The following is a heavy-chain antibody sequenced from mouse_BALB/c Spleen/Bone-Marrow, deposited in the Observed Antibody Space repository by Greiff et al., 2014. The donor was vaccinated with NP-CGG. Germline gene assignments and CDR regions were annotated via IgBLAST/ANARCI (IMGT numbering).Heavy chain of an antibody. CDR2: IDPSDSEI. D-gene: IGHD2-10*02. Sequence: LMESGAEVVRPGASVKLSCKASGYTFTGYWMNWVKQRPGQGLEWIGMIDPSDSEIHYNPMFRDKATLTVDKSSSTAYMQLSSLTSDDSAVYYCVRKYGKGGDYWGQGTTLTVSS. CDR1: GYTFTGYW. V-gene: IGHV1-61*01. J-gene: IGHJ2*01. CDR3: VRKYGKGGDY.